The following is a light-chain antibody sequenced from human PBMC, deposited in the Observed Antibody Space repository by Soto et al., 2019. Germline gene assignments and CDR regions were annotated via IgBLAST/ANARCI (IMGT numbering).Light chain of an antibody. V-gene: IGLV2-14*01. CDR3: GSYTNSSSPYV. Sequence: QSALAQPASVSGSPGQSITITCSGTSSDVGGYKSVSWYQQHPGKAPRLMIYEVSNRPSGVSNRFSASKSDNTASLTISGLQAEDEADYYCGSYTNSSSPYVFGTGTKVTVL. J-gene: IGLJ1*01. CDR1: SSDVGGYKS. CDR2: EVS.